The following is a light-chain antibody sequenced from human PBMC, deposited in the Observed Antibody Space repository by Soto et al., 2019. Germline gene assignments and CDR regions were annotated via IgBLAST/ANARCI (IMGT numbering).Light chain of an antibody. CDR1: QSISSW. J-gene: IGKJ1*01. CDR3: QQYSSFPWT. V-gene: IGKV1-5*03. Sequence: DIQMTQSPSTLSASVGDRVTITCRASQSISSWLAWCQQKPGKAPKLLIYQASILESGVPSRFSGSGSGTGFTLTISSLQPDDFATYYCQQYSSFPWTFGQGTKVEIK. CDR2: QAS.